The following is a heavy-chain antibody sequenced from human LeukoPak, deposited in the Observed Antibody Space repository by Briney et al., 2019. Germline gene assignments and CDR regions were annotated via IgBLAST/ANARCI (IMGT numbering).Heavy chain of an antibody. CDR2: ISSSSSTI. J-gene: IGHJ1*01. Sequence: GGSLRLSCAASGFTFSSYSMNWVRQAPGKGLEWVSYISSSSSTIYYADSVKGRFTISRGNAKNSLYLQMNSLRAEDTGVYYCARGGGTWAAEYFQHWGQGTLVTVSS. CDR1: GFTFSSYS. D-gene: IGHD4-23*01. CDR3: ARGGGTWAAEYFQH. V-gene: IGHV3-48*01.